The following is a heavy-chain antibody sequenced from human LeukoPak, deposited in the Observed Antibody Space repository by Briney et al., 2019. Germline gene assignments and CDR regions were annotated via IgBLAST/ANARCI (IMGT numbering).Heavy chain of an antibody. D-gene: IGHD5-18*01. CDR1: GGSISSSSYY. Sequence: PSETLSLTCTVSGGSISSSSYYWGWIRQPPGKGLEWIGCIYYSGSTYYNPSLKSRVTISVDTSKNQFSLKLSSVTAADTAVYYCARVGGYSYGPRFFMDVWGKGTTVTVSS. CDR2: IYYSGST. J-gene: IGHJ6*03. CDR3: ARVGGYSYGPRFFMDV. V-gene: IGHV4-39*07.